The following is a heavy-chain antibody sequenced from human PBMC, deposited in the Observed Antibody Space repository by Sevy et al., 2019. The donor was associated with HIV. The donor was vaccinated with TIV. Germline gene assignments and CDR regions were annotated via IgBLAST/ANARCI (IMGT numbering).Heavy chain of an antibody. Sequence: AESLSLTCTVSGGSVSSGSYYWSWIRQPPGNGLEWIGYIYYSGSTNYNPSLKSRVTISVDTSKNQFSLKLGSVTAADTAVYYSAITTYYDFWSGYLQYYYYGMDVWGQGTTVSVSS. D-gene: IGHD3-3*01. J-gene: IGHJ6*02. CDR1: GGSVSSGSYY. CDR3: AITTYYDFWSGYLQYYYYGMDV. CDR2: IYYSGST. V-gene: IGHV4-61*01.